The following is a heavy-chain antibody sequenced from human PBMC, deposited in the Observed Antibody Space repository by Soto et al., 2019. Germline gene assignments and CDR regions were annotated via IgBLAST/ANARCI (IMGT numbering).Heavy chain of an antibody. CDR3: ARDGGPLTASWHLDL. V-gene: IGHV1-46*01. J-gene: IGHJ2*01. D-gene: IGHD3-3*01. Sequence: QVQLVQSGADVKKPGTSVKVSCKAAGYSFTNYCMYWVRQAPGQGLEWMGMINPRTGSTRYAQKFQDRVHLTRDTATTTGYMEPSTLVSDDTAVYYFARDGGPLTASWHLDLWGPGTLVTVSS. CDR1: GYSFTNYC. CDR2: INPRTGST.